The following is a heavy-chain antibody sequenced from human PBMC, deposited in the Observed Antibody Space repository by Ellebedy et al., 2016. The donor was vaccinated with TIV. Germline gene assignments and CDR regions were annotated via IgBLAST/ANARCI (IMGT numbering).Heavy chain of an antibody. CDR3: ARDNRGSYYEYPV. D-gene: IGHD3-22*01. V-gene: IGHV4-59*01. CDR1: GGSISHYY. J-gene: IGHJ4*02. CDR2: IYNSGST. Sequence: MPSETLSLTCTVSGGSISHYYYSWIRQPPGKGLEWIAYIYNSGSTNYNPSLKSRVTISSDTSKNQFSLELSSVTAADTAVYYCARDNRGSYYEYPVWGQGILVTVSS.